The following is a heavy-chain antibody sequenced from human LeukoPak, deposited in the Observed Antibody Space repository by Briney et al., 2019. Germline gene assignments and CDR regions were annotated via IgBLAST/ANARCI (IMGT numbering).Heavy chain of an antibody. J-gene: IGHJ4*02. D-gene: IGHD6-19*01. CDR3: ARGIAVAGTDY. V-gene: IGHV3-74*01. CDR2: INSDGYSI. Sequence: GGSLRLSCAASGFTFSSYWMHWVRQAPGKGLVWLSRINSDGYSISYADSVKGRFTISRDNAKNTVYLQMNTLGAEDTAMYFCARGIAVAGTDYWGQGTLVTVSS. CDR1: GFTFSSYW.